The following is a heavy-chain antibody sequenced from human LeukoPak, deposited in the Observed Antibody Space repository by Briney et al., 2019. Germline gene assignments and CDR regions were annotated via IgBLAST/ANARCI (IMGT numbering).Heavy chain of an antibody. Sequence: SETLSLTCTVSGASVSGDSISSYYWSWIRQPPGKGLEWIGSIYYSGSTNYNPSLKSRVTFSVDMSRNQFSLKVNSVTAADTAVYYCARVRSSWYRRPYYFDYWGQGTLVTVSS. V-gene: IGHV4-61*01. CDR3: ARVRSSWYRRPYYFDY. CDR1: GASVSGDSISSYY. J-gene: IGHJ4*02. CDR2: IYYSGST. D-gene: IGHD6-13*01.